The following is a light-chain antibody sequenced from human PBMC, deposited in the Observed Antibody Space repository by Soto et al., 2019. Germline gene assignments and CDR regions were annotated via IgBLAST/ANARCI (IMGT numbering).Light chain of an antibody. CDR2: DVS. J-gene: IGLJ2*01. CDR3: SSYTSSSTLVV. CDR1: SSDVGGYNY. Sequence: QSVLTQPASVSGSPGQSITISCTGTSSDVGGYNYVSWYQQHPGKAPKLMIYDVSNRPSGVSNRFSGSKSGNTDSLTISGLQAEDEADYYCSSYTSSSTLVVFGGGTQLTVL. V-gene: IGLV2-14*01.